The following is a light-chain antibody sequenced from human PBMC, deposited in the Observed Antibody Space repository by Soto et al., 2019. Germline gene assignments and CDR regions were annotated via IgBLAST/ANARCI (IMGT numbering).Light chain of an antibody. CDR2: DVS. V-gene: IGLV2-14*01. CDR3: SSYTSSTFYV. J-gene: IGLJ1*01. CDR1: SSDVGGYNY. Sequence: QSALTQPASVSGSPGQSITISCTGTSSDVGGYNYVSWYQQHPGKAPKLMIYDVSNRPSGVSNRFSGSKSGNTASLTISGLQADDEGDYYCSSYTSSTFYVFGTGTKLTVL.